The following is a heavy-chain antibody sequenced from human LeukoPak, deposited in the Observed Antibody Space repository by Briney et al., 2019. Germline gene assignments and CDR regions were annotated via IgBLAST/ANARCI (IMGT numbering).Heavy chain of an antibody. CDR1: GGSISSSSYY. V-gene: IGHV4-39*01. D-gene: IGHD2-2*01. CDR2: IYYSGST. J-gene: IGHJ4*02. CDR3: ARHPCSSTSCSYYFDY. Sequence: PSKTLSLTCTVSGGSISSSSYYWGWIRQPPGKGLEWIGSIYYSGSTYYNPSLKSRVTISVDTSKNQFSLKLSSVTAADTAVYYCARHPCSSTSCSYYFDYWGQGTLVTVSS.